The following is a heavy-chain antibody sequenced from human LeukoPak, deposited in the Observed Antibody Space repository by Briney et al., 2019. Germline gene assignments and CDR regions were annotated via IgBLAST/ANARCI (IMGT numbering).Heavy chain of an antibody. V-gene: IGHV4-4*07. CDR3: ARRGIYGLGWGFDY. D-gene: IGHD3-16*01. CDR2: VHLSGKR. Sequence: SETLSLTCTVSDDSIGDYYWSWIRQSAGKGLEWIGRVHLSGKRDYNPSLKSRVDMSVDTSKRQISLKLSSVTAADTAVYYCARRGIYGLGWGFDYWGQGTLVTVSS. CDR1: DDSIGDYY. J-gene: IGHJ4*02.